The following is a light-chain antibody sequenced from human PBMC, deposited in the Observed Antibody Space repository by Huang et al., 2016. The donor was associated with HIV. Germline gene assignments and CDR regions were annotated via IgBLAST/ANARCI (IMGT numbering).Light chain of an antibody. Sequence: EIVMTQSPGTLSVAPGERATLSCRASQNINTNLAWFQQKPGPAPRLLIYAASTRTADCPARFSGSGSRTEFTLTTSSLQSEDIAVYYCQQYNDWPRSFGQGTKVEIK. CDR1: QNINTN. V-gene: IGKV3-15*01. CDR2: AAS. J-gene: IGKJ1*01. CDR3: QQYNDWPRS.